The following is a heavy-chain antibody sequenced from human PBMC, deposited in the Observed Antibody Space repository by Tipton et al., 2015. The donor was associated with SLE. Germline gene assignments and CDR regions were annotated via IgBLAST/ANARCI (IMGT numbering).Heavy chain of an antibody. CDR3: AGSAAWDHFDY. J-gene: IGHJ4*02. CDR1: GGSVGSRPYY. CDR2: IYYSGST. Sequence: GLVKPSETLSLTCTVSGGSVGSRPYYWGWIRQPPGKGLEWIGNIYYSGSTNYNPSLNSRVTLSVDMSKNQFSLKLSSVTAADTAGYYCAGSAAWDHFDYWGQVTLVSVFS. D-gene: IGHD2-15*01. V-gene: IGHV4-61*01.